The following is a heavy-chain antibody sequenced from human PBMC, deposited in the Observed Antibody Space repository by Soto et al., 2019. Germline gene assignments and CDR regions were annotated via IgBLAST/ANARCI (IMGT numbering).Heavy chain of an antibody. CDR2: IYYSGST. CDR3: ARAGGTTVVTLAFDI. D-gene: IGHD4-17*01. Sequence: ASETLSLTCTVSGGSISSGGYYWSWIRQHPGKGLERIGYIYYSGSTYYNPSLKSRVTISVDTSKNQFSLKLSSVTAADTAVYYCARAGGTTVVTLAFDIWGQGTMVTVSS. V-gene: IGHV4-31*03. CDR1: GGSISSGGYY. J-gene: IGHJ3*02.